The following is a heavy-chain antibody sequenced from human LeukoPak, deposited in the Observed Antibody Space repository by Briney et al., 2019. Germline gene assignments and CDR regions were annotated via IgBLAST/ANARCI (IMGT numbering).Heavy chain of an antibody. CDR2: VSANSGNT. J-gene: IGHJ4*02. CDR3: ARDRWYAFDL. CDR1: GYTFTING. Sequence: ASVKVSRKASGYTFTINGISWVRQAPGQGLEWLGWVSANSGNTIYAERFQGRVSMARNTSTGTAYMDLTSLRYDDTAVYYCARDRWYAFDLWGQGTLLTVSS. V-gene: IGHV1-18*01. D-gene: IGHD6-13*01.